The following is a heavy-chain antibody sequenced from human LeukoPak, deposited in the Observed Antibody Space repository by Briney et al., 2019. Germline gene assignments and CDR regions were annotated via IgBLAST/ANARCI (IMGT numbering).Heavy chain of an antibody. Sequence: ASVTVSFKASGYTFTSYDINWVRQATGQGLEWMGWMDPNSGNTGYAQKFQGRVTMTRNTSISTAYMELSSLRSEDTAVYYCARVESVAGTGWFDPWGQGTLVTVSP. V-gene: IGHV1-8*01. CDR1: GYTFTSYD. J-gene: IGHJ5*02. CDR3: ARVESVAGTGWFDP. D-gene: IGHD6-19*01. CDR2: MDPNSGNT.